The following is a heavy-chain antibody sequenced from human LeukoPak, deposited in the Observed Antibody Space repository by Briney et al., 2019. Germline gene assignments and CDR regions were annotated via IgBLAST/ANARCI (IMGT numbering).Heavy chain of an antibody. Sequence: GGALRLPCAAPGFTLSRYEMIGVRQAPGKGGGGVSYISSSGRTIFYADSVKGRFTVSRDNAKNSLYLQMNSLRAEETAVYYCVRRYCSSSSCTLDSWGQGTLVTVSS. J-gene: IGHJ4*02. D-gene: IGHD2-15*01. CDR3: VRRYCSSSSCTLDS. CDR2: ISSSGRTI. V-gene: IGHV3-48*03. CDR1: GFTLSRYE.